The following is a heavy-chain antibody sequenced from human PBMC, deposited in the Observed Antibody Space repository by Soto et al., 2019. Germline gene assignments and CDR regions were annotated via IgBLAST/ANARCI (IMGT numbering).Heavy chain of an antibody. CDR3: ARDRITTRGDAFDL. J-gene: IGHJ3*01. CDR2: IIPIPDIT. Sequence: QFQLVQSGAEVRKPGSSVKVSCKAPGGTFSTYIISWVRQAPGQGLEWMGRIIPIPDITNYAQKFQGRVTVTADRSTSTAYMELTSLKSEDTAVYYCARDRITTRGDAFDLWGQGTMVTVSS. CDR1: GGTFSTYI. D-gene: IGHD3-3*01. V-gene: IGHV1-69*08.